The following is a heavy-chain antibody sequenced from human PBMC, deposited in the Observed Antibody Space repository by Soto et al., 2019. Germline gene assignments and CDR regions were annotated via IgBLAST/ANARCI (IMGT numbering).Heavy chain of an antibody. CDR3: ARRRFNRGWYWSDY. D-gene: IGHD6-19*01. J-gene: IGHJ4*02. CDR1: GYTFTSYD. CDR2: MNPNSGNT. V-gene: IGHV1-8*01. Sequence: QVQLVQSGAEVKKPGASVKVSCKASGYTFTSYDINWVRQATGQGREWMGWMNPNSGNTGYAQKFQGRVTWIRKTSISTAYMELSSLRSDDTAGYYWARRRFNRGWYWSDYWGQGTLVTVSS.